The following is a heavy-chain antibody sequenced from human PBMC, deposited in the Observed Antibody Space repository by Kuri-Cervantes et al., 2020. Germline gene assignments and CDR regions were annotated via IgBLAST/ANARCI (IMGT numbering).Heavy chain of an antibody. CDR3: STIGGIIWSAFTDV. Sequence: GESLKISCVASRFTFSRYGVHWVCQAPGKGLEWVAGIWYDGSNKDNVDSVKGRSTISRDYSKNMLYLQMNSLRTGDTGLYYCSTIGGIIWSAFTDVWGKGTTVTVSS. CDR2: IWYDGSNK. J-gene: IGHJ6*04. D-gene: IGHD3-3*01. V-gene: IGHV3-33*08. CDR1: RFTFSRYG.